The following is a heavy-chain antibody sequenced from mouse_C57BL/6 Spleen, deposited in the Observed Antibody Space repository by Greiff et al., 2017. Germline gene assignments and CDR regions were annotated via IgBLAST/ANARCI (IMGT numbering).Heavy chain of an antibody. V-gene: IGHV1-61*01. J-gene: IGHJ1*03. CDR2: IYPSDSET. CDR1: GYTFTSYW. Sequence: QVQLQQPGAELVRPGSSVKLSCKASGYTFTSYWMDWVKQRPGQGLEWIGNIYPSDSETHYNQKFKDKATLTVDKSSSTAYMQLSSLTSEYSAVYYCAREGYGSSPWYFDVWGTGTTVTVSS. CDR3: AREGYGSSPWYFDV. D-gene: IGHD1-1*01.